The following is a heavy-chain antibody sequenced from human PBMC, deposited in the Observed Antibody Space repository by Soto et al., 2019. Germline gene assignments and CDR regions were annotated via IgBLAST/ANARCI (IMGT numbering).Heavy chain of an antibody. J-gene: IGHJ6*02. CDR1: GFTFSSYA. Sequence: GSLRLSCAASGFTFSSYAMSWVRQAPGKGLEWVSAISGSGGSTYYADSVKGRFTISRDNSKNTLYLQMNSLRAEDTAVYYCAKAPYYDILTGQYYYYGMDVWGQGTTVTVSS. D-gene: IGHD3-9*01. CDR3: AKAPYYDILTGQYYYYGMDV. V-gene: IGHV3-23*01. CDR2: ISGSGGST.